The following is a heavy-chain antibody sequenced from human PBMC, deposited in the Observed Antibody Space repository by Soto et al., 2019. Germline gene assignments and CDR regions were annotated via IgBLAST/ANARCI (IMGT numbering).Heavy chain of an antibody. J-gene: IGHJ6*03. V-gene: IGHV4-39*01. D-gene: IGHD3-10*01. CDR2: IYVSGST. CDR3: ARHYYGSGRRVGYYYYYYMDV. CDR1: GGSISSSSYY. Sequence: QLQLQESGPGLVKPSETLSLTCTVSGGSISSSSYYWGWIRQPPGKGLEWIGRIYVSGSTYYNPSLKSRVTLSLDTSRNQFSLTLSSVTAADTAVYYCARHYYGSGRRVGYYYYYYMDVCGKGTTVTVSS.